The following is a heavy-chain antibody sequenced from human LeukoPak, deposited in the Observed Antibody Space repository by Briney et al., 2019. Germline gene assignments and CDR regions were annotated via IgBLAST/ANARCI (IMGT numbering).Heavy chain of an antibody. J-gene: IGHJ6*03. CDR3: AKVLYGDYVYYYMDV. D-gene: IGHD4-17*01. CDR2: ISGGAAST. V-gene: IGHV3-23*01. Sequence: GTLRLSCAASGFTFSSYGMSWVRQAPGKGLEWVSAISGGAASTNYADSVKGRFTISRDNSKNTLYLQMNSLRAEDTAVYYCAKVLYGDYVYYYMDVWGKGTTVTISS. CDR1: GFTFSSYG.